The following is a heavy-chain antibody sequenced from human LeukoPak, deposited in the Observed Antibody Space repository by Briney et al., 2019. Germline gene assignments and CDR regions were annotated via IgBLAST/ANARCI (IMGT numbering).Heavy chain of an antibody. CDR1: GGSFSGYY. V-gene: IGHV4-34*01. J-gene: IGHJ1*01. CDR2: INHSGST. Sequence: KPSETLSLTCAVYGGSFSGYYWSWIRQPPGKGLEWIGEINHSGSTNYNPSLKSRVTISVDTSKNQFSLKLSSVTAADTAVYYCARYSGYDFEYFQHWGQGTLVTVSS. D-gene: IGHD5-12*01. CDR3: ARYSGYDFEYFQH.